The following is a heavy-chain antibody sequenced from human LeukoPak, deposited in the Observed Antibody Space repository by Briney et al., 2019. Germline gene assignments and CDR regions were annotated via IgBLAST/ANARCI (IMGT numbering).Heavy chain of an antibody. CDR1: GYTFTSNY. CDR2: INPSGGST. Sequence: ASVKVSCKASGYTFTSNYMHWVRQAPGQGLEWMGIINPSGGSTSYAQKFQGRVTTTRDTSTSTVYMDLSSLRSEDTAVYYCARAIVTTDYWGQGTLVTVSS. V-gene: IGHV1-46*01. CDR3: ARAIVTTDY. J-gene: IGHJ4*02. D-gene: IGHD5-12*01.